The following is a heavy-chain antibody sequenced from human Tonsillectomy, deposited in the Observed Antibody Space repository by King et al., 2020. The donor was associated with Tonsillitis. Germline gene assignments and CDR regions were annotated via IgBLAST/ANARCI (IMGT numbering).Heavy chain of an antibody. CDR2: INPNSGGT. J-gene: IGHJ4*02. V-gene: IGHV1-2*02. CDR3: ARDYWLGDFSALLRY. D-gene: IGHD3-16*01. CDR1: GYTFTGYY. Sequence: VQLVQSGAEVKKPGASVKVSCKASGYTFTGYYMHWVRQAPGQGLEWVGWINPNSGGTNYAQKFQGRVTMTRDTSINTAYMELIRVRSDDTAVYYCARDYWLGDFSALLRYWGQGTLVTVSS.